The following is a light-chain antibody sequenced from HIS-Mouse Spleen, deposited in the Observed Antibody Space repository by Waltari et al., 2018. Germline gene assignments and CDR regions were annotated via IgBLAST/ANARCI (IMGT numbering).Light chain of an antibody. CDR1: SSAVGRYNY. V-gene: IGLV2-8*01. J-gene: IGLJ2*01. Sequence: QSALTQPPSASGSPAHAVTISCTATSSAVGRYNYVSWYQQYPGKAPKLMIYEVSKRPSGVPVRFSGSKSGNTASLTVSGLQAEDEADYYCSSYAGSNNLVFGGGTKLTVL. CDR3: SSYAGSNNLV. CDR2: EVS.